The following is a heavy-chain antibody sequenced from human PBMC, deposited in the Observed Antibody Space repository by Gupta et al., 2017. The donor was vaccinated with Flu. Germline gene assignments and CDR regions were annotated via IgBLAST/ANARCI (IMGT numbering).Heavy chain of an antibody. D-gene: IGHD4-17*01. V-gene: IGHV1-69*08. Sequence: QVQLVQSGAEVKKPGSSVKVSCKASGGTFSSYTISWVRQAPGQGLEWMGRIIPILGIANYAQKFQGRVTITADKSTSTAYMELSSLRSEDTAVYYCARDGYGDYALKNYYGMDVWGQGTTVTVSS. CDR1: GGTFSSYT. CDR3: ARDGYGDYALKNYYGMDV. J-gene: IGHJ6*02. CDR2: IIPILGIA.